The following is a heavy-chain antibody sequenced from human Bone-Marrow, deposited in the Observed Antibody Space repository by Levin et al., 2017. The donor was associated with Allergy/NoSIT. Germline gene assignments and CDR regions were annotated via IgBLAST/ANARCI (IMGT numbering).Heavy chain of an antibody. J-gene: IGHJ4*02. CDR3: ASSSSSGYYFDY. CDR2: ISYDGSNK. V-gene: IGHV3-30-3*01. Sequence: GESLKISCAASGFTFSSYAMHWVRQAPGKGLEWVAVISYDGSNKYYADSVKGRFTISRDNSKNTLYLQMNSLRAEDTAVYYCASSSSSGYYFDYWGQGTLVTVSS. CDR1: GFTFSSYA. D-gene: IGHD6-6*01.